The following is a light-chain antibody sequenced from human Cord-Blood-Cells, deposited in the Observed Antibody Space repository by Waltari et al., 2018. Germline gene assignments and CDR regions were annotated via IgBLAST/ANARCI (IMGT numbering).Light chain of an antibody. Sequence: EIVMPQSPATLSVSPGERATLSCRASQSVSSNLAWYQQKPGQAPRLLIFGASTRATGSPARFSGSGSGTKFTLPISSLQSEDFAVYYCQQYNNWPPWTFGRGTKVEIK. CDR2: GAS. J-gene: IGKJ1*01. CDR1: QSVSSN. V-gene: IGKV3-15*01. CDR3: QQYNNWPPWT.